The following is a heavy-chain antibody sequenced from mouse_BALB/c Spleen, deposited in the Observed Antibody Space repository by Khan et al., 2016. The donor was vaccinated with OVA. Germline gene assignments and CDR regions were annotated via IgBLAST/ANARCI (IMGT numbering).Heavy chain of an antibody. Sequence: VRLQQSGAELVKPGASVKLSCTASGFKIKDTYIHWVKQRPEQGLEWIGRIDPANGNTKFDPKFQGKATITADTSSNTAYLQLSSLTSEDTAVYYCNYEFLLYGMDYWGQGTSVTVSS. CDR1: GFKIKDTY. D-gene: IGHD2-3*01. J-gene: IGHJ4*01. V-gene: IGHV14-3*02. CDR2: IDPANGNT. CDR3: NYEFLLYGMDY.